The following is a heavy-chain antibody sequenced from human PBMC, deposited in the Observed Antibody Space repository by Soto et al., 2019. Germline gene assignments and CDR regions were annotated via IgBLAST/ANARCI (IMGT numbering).Heavy chain of an antibody. CDR1: GNTLTELS. CDR2: FDPEDGET. J-gene: IGHJ6*03. CDR3: ATVYYGDYQPYYYYYMDV. V-gene: IGHV1-24*01. D-gene: IGHD4-17*01. Sequence: ASVKVSCKVSGNTLTELSMHWVRQAPGKGLEWMGGFDPEDGETIYAQKFQGRVTMTEDTSTDTAYMELSSLRSEDTAVYYCATVYYGDYQPYYYYYMDVWGKGTTVTVSS.